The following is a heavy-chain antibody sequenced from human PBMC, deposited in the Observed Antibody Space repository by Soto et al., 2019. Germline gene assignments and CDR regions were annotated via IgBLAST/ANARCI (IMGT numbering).Heavy chain of an antibody. J-gene: IGHJ4*02. Sequence: EVQLVESGGGLVQPGGSLRLSCEASGLTFSNYNMNWVRQAPGKGLEWISYISRSARVIYYADSVKGRFTISRDNARNSVFLQMSRLRDEDSAVYYCARESNMGDFWGQGTLVTVSS. V-gene: IGHV3-48*02. CDR1: GLTFSNYN. CDR2: ISRSARVI. D-gene: IGHD3-10*01. CDR3: ARESNMGDF.